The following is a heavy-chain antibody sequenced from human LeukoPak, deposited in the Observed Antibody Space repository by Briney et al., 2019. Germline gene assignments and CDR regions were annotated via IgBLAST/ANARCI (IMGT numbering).Heavy chain of an antibody. CDR3: ARKETEGPHFDY. D-gene: IGHD5-24*01. V-gene: IGHV4-31*03. J-gene: IGHJ4*02. Sequence: SETLPLTCTVSGGSISSGGYYWSWIRQHPGKGLEWIGYIYYSGSTYYNPSLKSRVTISVDTSKNQFSLKLSSVTAADTAVYYCARKETEGPHFDYWGQGTLVTVSS. CDR1: GGSISSGGYY. CDR2: IYYSGST.